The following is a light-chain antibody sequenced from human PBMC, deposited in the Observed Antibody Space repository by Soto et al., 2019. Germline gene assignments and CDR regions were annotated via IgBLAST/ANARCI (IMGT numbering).Light chain of an antibody. V-gene: IGKV1-5*01. J-gene: IGKJ1*01. CDR2: GAS. Sequence: DIQMTQSPSTLSASVGDRVNITCRASQSISTWLAWYQQKPGKAPKLLIYGASNLQSGVPSRFSGSGSGTDFTLTISCLQSEDFATYYCQQYYSYPRTFGQGTKVDIK. CDR3: QQYYSYPRT. CDR1: QSISTW.